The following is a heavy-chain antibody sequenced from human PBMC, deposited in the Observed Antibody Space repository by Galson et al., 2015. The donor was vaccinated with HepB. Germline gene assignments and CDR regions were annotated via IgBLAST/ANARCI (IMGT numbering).Heavy chain of an antibody. CDR2: IYYSGST. CDR1: GGSISSYY. J-gene: IGHJ6*02. V-gene: IGHV4-59*01. CDR3: ARDPSYYYGSGSYRLNYGMDV. Sequence: SETLSLTCTVSGGSISSYYWSWIRQPPGKGLEWIGYIYYSGSTNYNPSLKSRVTISVDTSKNQFSLKLSSVTAADTAVYYCARDPSYYYGSGSYRLNYGMDVWGQGTTVTVSS. D-gene: IGHD3-10*01.